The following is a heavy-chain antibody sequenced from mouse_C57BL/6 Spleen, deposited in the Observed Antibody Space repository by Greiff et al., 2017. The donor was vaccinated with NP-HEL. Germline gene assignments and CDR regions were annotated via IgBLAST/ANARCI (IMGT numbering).Heavy chain of an antibody. J-gene: IGHJ4*01. D-gene: IGHD1-1*01. CDR3: TKEGITTGARDAMDY. Sequence: EVQLQQSGAELVRPGASVKLSCTASGFNIKDYYMHWVKQRPEQGLEWIGRIDPEDGDTEYAPKFQGKATMTADTSSNTAYLQLSSLTTEDTAVYYCTKEGITTGARDAMDYWGQGTSVTVSS. V-gene: IGHV14-1*01. CDR1: GFNIKDYY. CDR2: IDPEDGDT.